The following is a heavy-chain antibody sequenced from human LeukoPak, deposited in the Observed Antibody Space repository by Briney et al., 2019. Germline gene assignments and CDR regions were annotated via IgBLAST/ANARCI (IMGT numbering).Heavy chain of an antibody. D-gene: IGHD3-3*01. CDR2: ISAYNGNT. CDR3: ARGITIFGVVIPSYYYYYGMDV. CDR1: GYTFTSYG. V-gene: IGHV1-18*01. J-gene: IGHJ6*02. Sequence: ASVKVSCKASGYTFTSYGISWVRQAPGQGLEWMGWISAYNGNTNYAQKLQGRVTMTTDTSTSTAYMELRSLRSNDTAVYYCARGITIFGVVIPSYYYYYGMDVWGQGITVTVSS.